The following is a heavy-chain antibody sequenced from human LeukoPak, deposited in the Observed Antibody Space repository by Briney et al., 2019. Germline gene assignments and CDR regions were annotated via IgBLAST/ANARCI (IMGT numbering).Heavy chain of an antibody. CDR1: GGSISSSSYY. J-gene: IGHJ6*03. CDR3: ARDRGGSGWYGNYYYYYVDV. Sequence: SETLSLTCTVSGGSISSSSYYWGWIRQPPGKGLEWIGSIYYSGSTYYNPSLKSRVTISVDTSKNQFSLKLSSVTAADTAVYYCARDRGGSGWYGNYYYYYVDVWGKGTTVTVSS. V-gene: IGHV4-39*07. D-gene: IGHD6-19*01. CDR2: IYYSGST.